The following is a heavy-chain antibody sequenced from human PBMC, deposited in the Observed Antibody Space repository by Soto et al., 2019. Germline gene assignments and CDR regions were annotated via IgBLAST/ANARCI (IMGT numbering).Heavy chain of an antibody. CDR2: ISYDGTNK. D-gene: IGHD2-2*01. J-gene: IGHJ4*02. Sequence: QVQLVESGGGVVQPARSLRLSCAASGFTFSSYGMHWVRQAPGKGLEWVAVISYDGTNKYYADSVKGRFTISRDNSKNTLYLQMNSLRAEDTAVYYCARAKKGYCISTSCFNFDYWGQGTLVTVSS. CDR3: ARAKKGYCISTSCFNFDY. CDR1: GFTFSSYG. V-gene: IGHV3-30*03.